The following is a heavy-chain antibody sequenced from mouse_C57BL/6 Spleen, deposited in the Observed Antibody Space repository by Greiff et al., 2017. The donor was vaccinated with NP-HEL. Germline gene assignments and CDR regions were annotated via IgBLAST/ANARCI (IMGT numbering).Heavy chain of an antibody. CDR3: ARAYDYDGLDY. J-gene: IGHJ2*01. CDR1: GYTFTSYW. Sequence: QVQLQQPGAELVKPGASVKLSCKASGYTFTSYWMQWVKQRPGQGLEWIGEIDPSDSYTNYNQKFKGKATLTVDTSSSTAYMQLSSLTSEDSAVYYCARAYDYDGLDYWGQGTTLTVSS. V-gene: IGHV1-50*01. D-gene: IGHD2-4*01. CDR2: IDPSDSYT.